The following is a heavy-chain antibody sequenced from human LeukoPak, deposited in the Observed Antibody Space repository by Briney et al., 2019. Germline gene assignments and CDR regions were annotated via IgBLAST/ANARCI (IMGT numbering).Heavy chain of an antibody. Sequence: GGSLRLSCATSGFTFSNYWMHWVRQAPGKGLEWVSAISGSGGSTYYADSVKGRFTISRDNSKNTLYLQMNSLRAEDTAVYYCAKDEAVAHVDYWGQGTLVTVSS. CDR1: GFTFSNYW. CDR2: ISGSGGST. V-gene: IGHV3-23*01. D-gene: IGHD6-19*01. CDR3: AKDEAVAHVDY. J-gene: IGHJ4*02.